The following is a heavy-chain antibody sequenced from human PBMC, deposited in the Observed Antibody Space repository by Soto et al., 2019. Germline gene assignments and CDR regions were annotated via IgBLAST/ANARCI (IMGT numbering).Heavy chain of an antibody. J-gene: IGHJ4*02. V-gene: IGHV4-4*07. CDR1: GDSITNYY. D-gene: IGHD6-13*01. Sequence: SETLSLTCTVSGDSITNYYWSWIRQPAGKGMEWIGRIHTTENTNYNPSLRSRVTMSVDTSNNQFSLKLTSLTAADTAVYYCARALTSAAGLYFDYWGQGTLVTASS. CDR2: IHTTENT. CDR3: ARALTSAAGLYFDY.